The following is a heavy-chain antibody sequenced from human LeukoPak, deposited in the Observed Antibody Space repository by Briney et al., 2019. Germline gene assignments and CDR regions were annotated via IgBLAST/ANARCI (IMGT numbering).Heavy chain of an antibody. V-gene: IGHV3-30-3*01. CDR3: ARVQDDYGDYPED. J-gene: IGHJ4*02. Sequence: GRSLRLSCAASGFTFSSYAMHWVRQAPGKGLEWVAVISYDGSNKYYADSVKGRFTIFRDNSKNTLYLQMNSLRAEDTAVYYCARVQDDYGDYPEDWGQGTLVTVSS. CDR2: ISYDGSNK. CDR1: GFTFSSYA. D-gene: IGHD4-17*01.